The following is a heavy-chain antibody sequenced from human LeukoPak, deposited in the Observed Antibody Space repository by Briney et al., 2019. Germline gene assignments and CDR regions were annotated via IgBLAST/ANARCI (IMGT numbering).Heavy chain of an antibody. Sequence: GGSLRLSCVASGFSFRNSWMSWVRQAPGKGLEWVSAISGSGGSTYYADSVKGRFTISRDNSKNTLYLQMNSLRAEDTAVYYCAKHPGYSSSEGYWGQGTLVTVSS. CDR2: ISGSGGST. CDR3: AKHPGYSSSEGY. CDR1: GFSFRNSW. V-gene: IGHV3-23*01. D-gene: IGHD6-19*01. J-gene: IGHJ4*02.